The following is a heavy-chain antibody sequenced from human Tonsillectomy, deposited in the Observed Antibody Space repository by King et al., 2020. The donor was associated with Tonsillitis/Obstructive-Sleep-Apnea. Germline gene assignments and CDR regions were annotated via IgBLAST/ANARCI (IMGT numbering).Heavy chain of an antibody. V-gene: IGHV3-30*04. D-gene: IGHD3-3*01. CDR1: GFTFSNYA. CDR3: AREGGTYYDFWSGPHWFFDL. Sequence: VQLVESGGGVVQPGRSLRLSCAASGFTFSNYAIHWVRQAPGKGLEWVAVISYDAYNKFYADSVKGRFTISRDNSRNTLYLQMNSLRAEDTAVYYCAREGGTYYDFWSGPHWFFDLWGRGTLVTVSS. CDR2: ISYDAYNK. J-gene: IGHJ2*01.